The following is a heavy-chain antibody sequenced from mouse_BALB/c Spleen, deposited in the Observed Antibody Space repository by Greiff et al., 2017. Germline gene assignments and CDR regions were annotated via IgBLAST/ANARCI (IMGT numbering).Heavy chain of an antibody. D-gene: IGHD1-1*01. J-gene: IGHJ2*01. CDR3: VRRDYYGYLDY. V-gene: IGHV10-1*02. CDR2: IRSKSNNYAT. CDR1: GFTFNTYA. Sequence: EVKLQESGGGLVQPKGSLKLSCAASGFTFNTYAMNWVRQAPGKGLEWVARIRSKSNNYATYYADSVKDRFTISRDDSQSMLYLQMNNLKTEDTAMYYCVRRDYYGYLDYWGQGTTLTVSS.